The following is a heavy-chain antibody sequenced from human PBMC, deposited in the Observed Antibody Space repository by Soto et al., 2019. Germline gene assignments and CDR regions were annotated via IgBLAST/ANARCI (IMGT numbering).Heavy chain of an antibody. D-gene: IGHD6-6*01. CDR3: TWVLSSSHYYYGMDV. J-gene: IGHJ6*02. Sequence: GGSLRLSCAASGFTFSNAWMNWVRQAPGKGLEWVGRIKSKTDGGTTDYAAPVKGRFTISRDDSKNTLYLQMNSLKTEDTAVYYCTWVLSSSHYYYGMDVWGQGTTVTVSS. CDR2: IKSKTDGGTT. CDR1: GFTFSNAW. V-gene: IGHV3-15*07.